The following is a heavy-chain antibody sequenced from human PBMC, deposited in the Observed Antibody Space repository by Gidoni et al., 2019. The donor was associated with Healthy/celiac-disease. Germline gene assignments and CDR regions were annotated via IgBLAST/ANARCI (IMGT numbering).Heavy chain of an antibody. CDR1: GFTFSSSE. J-gene: IGHJ4*02. CDR2: ISSSGSTI. CDR3: ARETYYYDSSGYIMYYFDY. D-gene: IGHD3-22*01. Sequence: EVQLVESGGGLVQPGGSLRLACAASGFTFSSSEMHWVRQAPGKGLEWVSYISSSGSTIYYADSVKGRFTISRDNAKNSLYLQMNSLRAEDTAVYYCARETYYYDSSGYIMYYFDYWGQGTLVTVSS. V-gene: IGHV3-48*03.